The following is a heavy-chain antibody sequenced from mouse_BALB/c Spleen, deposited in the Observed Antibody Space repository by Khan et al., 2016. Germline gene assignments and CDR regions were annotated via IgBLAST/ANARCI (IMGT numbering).Heavy chain of an antibody. J-gene: IGHJ3*01. Sequence: EVKLLESGGGLVQPGGSLKLSCAASGFDFSRYWMNWVRQAPGKGLEWIGEINADSSTINYTPSLKDKFIISRDNAKNTLYLQMTKVRSEDTALXYCAREGVVLWFAYWGQGTLVTVSA. D-gene: IGHD1-3*01. CDR3: AREGVVLWFAY. CDR2: INADSSTI. CDR1: GFDFSRYW. V-gene: IGHV4-1*02.